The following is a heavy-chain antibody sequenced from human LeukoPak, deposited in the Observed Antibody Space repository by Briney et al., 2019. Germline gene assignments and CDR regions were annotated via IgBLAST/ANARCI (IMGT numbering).Heavy chain of an antibody. D-gene: IGHD3-22*01. CDR3: ARAGGYQGAFDI. CDR2: INHSGST. J-gene: IGHJ3*02. V-gene: IGHV4-34*01. Sequence: PSETLSLTCAVYGGSFSGYYWSWIRQPPGKGLEWIGEINHSGSTNYNPFLKSRVTISVDTSKNQFSLKLSSVTAADTAVYYCARAGGYQGAFDIWGQGTMVTVSS. CDR1: GGSFSGYY.